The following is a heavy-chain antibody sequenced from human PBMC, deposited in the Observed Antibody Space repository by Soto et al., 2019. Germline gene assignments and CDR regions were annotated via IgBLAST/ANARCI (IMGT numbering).Heavy chain of an antibody. J-gene: IGHJ6*02. CDR3: ATTEVLIGSYRDYYYYSGLHV. CDR2: ILSYFRRP. V-gene: IGHV1-69*01. CDR1: GDTLSRFA. D-gene: IGHD3-22*01. Sequence: QVQLVQSGAEVKKPGSSVNVSCKASGDTLSRFAIARVRQAPGRGLEWMGGILSYFRRPDYAPKFQGRITISADEYSNIAYMQLSSLRSDDTAIYFCATTEVLIGSYRDYYYYSGLHVWGQGTPVTVSS.